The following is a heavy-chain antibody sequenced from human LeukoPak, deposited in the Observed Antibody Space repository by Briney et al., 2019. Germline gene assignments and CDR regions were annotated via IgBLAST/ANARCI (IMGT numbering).Heavy chain of an antibody. CDR1: GFTFSSYS. CDR2: ISSSSSYI. D-gene: IGHD3-10*01. Sequence: GGSLRLSCAASGFTFSSYSMNWVRQAPGKGLEWVSSISSSSSYIYYADSVKGRFTISRDNAKNSLYLQMNSLRAEDTAVYYCAREAPYYALAFDIWGQGTMVTVSS. CDR3: AREAPYYALAFDI. J-gene: IGHJ3*02. V-gene: IGHV3-21*01.